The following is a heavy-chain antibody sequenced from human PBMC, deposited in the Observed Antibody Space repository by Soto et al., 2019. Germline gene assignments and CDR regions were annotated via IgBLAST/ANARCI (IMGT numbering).Heavy chain of an antibody. V-gene: IGHV6-1*01. CDR1: GDRVSSNSAA. Sequence: PSQTLSLTCAISGDRVSSNSAAWNWIRQSPSRGLEWLGRTYYRSKWYNDYAVSVKSRITINPDTSKNQFSLQLNSVTPEDTAVYYCARDRGTGTPPPYYYGMDVWGQGTTVTVSS. CDR3: ARDRGTGTPPPYYYGMDV. D-gene: IGHD1-7*01. J-gene: IGHJ6*02. CDR2: TYYRSKWYN.